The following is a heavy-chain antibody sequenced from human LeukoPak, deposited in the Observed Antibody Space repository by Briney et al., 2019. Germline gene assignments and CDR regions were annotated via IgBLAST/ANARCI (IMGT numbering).Heavy chain of an antibody. CDR3: ASNIVVAYDAFDI. J-gene: IGHJ3*02. V-gene: IGHV1-2*02. D-gene: IGHD2-2*01. Sequence: ASVKVSCKASGYTFTRYYMHWVRQAPGQGREWMGWINPNSGGTNYAQRFQGRVTRTRDTSISTAYMELSRLSSDDTAVYYCASNIVVAYDAFDIWGQGTMVTVSS. CDR2: INPNSGGT. CDR1: GYTFTRYY.